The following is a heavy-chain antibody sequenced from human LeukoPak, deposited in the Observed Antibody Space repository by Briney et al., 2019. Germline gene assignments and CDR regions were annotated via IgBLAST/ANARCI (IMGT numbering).Heavy chain of an antibody. CDR1: GFTFSSYG. Sequence: GSLRLSCAASGFTFSSYGMHWVRQAPGKGLEWVAVISYDGSNKYYADSVKGRFTISRDNSKNTLYLQMNSLRAEDTAVYYCAKDDYGDRHFDYWGQGTLVTVSS. CDR3: AKDDYGDRHFDY. V-gene: IGHV3-30*18. CDR2: ISYDGSNK. J-gene: IGHJ4*02. D-gene: IGHD4-17*01.